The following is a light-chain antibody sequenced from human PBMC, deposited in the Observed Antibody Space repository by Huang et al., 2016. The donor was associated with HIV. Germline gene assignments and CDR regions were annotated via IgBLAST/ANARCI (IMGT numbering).Light chain of an antibody. CDR1: QSFSSS. CDR2: AAS. J-gene: IGKJ2*01. Sequence: DIQMTQSPSSLSASVGDRVTISCRSSQSFSSSLNWYQQRPGKAPKLLIYAASSLQSGVPSRFSGSGSWTDFSLTIHSLQPEDFATYYCQQSDSTPYTFGQGTKLEIK. CDR3: QQSDSTPYT. V-gene: IGKV1-39*01.